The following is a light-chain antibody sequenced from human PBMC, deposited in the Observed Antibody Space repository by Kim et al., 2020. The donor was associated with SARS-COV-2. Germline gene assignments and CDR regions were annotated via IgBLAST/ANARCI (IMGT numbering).Light chain of an antibody. V-gene: IGLV2-8*01. CDR2: EVS. CDR1: SSDVGGNNY. J-gene: IGLJ3*02. Sequence: QSVTISCTGTSSDVGGNNYVSWYQQHPGKAPKFMIYEVSKRPSGVPDRFSGSKSGNTASLTVSGLQAEDEADYYCSSYAGSNNWVFGGGTKLTVL. CDR3: SSYAGSNNWV.